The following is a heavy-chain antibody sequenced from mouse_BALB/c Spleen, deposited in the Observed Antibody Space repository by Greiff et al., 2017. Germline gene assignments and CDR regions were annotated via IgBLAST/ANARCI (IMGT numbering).Heavy chain of an antibody. CDR3: ARDYRYDYYAMDY. CDR2: ISSGGSYT. D-gene: IGHD2-14*01. CDR1: GFTFSSYA. V-gene: IGHV5-9-4*01. J-gene: IGHJ4*01. Sequence: EVQRVESGGGLVKPGGSLKLSCAASGFTFSSYAMSWVRQSPEKRLEWVAEISSGGSYTYYPDTVTGRFTISRDNAKNTLYLEMSSLRSEDTAMYYCARDYRYDYYAMDYWGQGTSVTVSS.